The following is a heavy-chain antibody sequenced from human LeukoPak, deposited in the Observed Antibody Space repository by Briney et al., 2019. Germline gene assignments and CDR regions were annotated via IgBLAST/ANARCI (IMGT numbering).Heavy chain of an antibody. CDR1: GYTFTGYY. J-gene: IGHJ4*02. V-gene: IGHV1-2*06. D-gene: IGHD6-13*01. CDR2: TNPNSGGT. Sequence: ASVKVSCKASGYTFTGYYMHWVRQAAGQGLEWMGRTNPNSGGTNYAQKFQGRVTMTTDTSISTAYMELSRLRSDDTAVYYCARDPVIAAAGTTHDYWGQGTLVTVSS. CDR3: ARDPVIAAAGTTHDY.